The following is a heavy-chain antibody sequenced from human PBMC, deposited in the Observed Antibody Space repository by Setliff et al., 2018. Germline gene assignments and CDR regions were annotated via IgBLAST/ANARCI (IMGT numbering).Heavy chain of an antibody. J-gene: IGHJ4*02. CDR2: LHTSGST. CDR3: ARDNTMVGATDY. D-gene: IGHD1-26*01. CDR1: GGSISSGSYY. V-gene: IGHV4-61*02. Sequence: SETLSLTCTVSGGSISSGSYYWSWIRQPAGKGLEWVGRLHTSGSTNYNPSLKSRVTISVDTSRNQFSLRLRSVTAADTAVYFCARDNTMVGATDYWGLGTLVTAPQ.